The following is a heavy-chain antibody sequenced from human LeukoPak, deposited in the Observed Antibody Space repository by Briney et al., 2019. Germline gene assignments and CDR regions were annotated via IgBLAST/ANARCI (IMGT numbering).Heavy chain of an antibody. Sequence: SVKVSCKASGGTFSSYAISWVRQAPGQGLEWMGGIILIFGTANYAQKFQGRVTITADESTSTAYMELSSLRSEDTAVYYCASSRRGSYGYFLYFDYWGQGTLVTVSS. CDR2: IILIFGTA. J-gene: IGHJ4*02. CDR1: GGTFSSYA. D-gene: IGHD5-18*01. V-gene: IGHV1-69*01. CDR3: ASSRRGSYGYFLYFDY.